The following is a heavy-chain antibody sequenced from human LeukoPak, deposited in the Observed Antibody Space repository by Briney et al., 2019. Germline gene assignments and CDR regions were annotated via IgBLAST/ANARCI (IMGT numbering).Heavy chain of an antibody. D-gene: IGHD3-10*01. CDR2: INPNSGGT. CDR3: ARDHFRLLWFGEPGAFDI. V-gene: IGHV1-2*02. Sequence: ASVKVSCKASGYTFTGYYMHWVRQAPGQGLEWMGWINPNSGGTNYAQKFQGRVTMTRDTSISTAYMELSRLRSDDTAVYYCARDHFRLLWFGEPGAFDIWGQGTMVTVSS. J-gene: IGHJ3*02. CDR1: GYTFTGYY.